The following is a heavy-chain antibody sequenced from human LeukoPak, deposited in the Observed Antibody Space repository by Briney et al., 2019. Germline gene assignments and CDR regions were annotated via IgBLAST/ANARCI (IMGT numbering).Heavy chain of an antibody. J-gene: IGHJ5*02. V-gene: IGHV1-3*01. CDR1: GYTFTSYA. Sequence: ASVKVSCKASGYTFTSYAMHWVRQAPGQRLEWMGWINAGNGNTKYSQKFQGRVTITRDTSASTAYMELSSLRSEDTAVYYCARVVLPAAIIGPFDPWGQGTLVTVSS. D-gene: IGHD2-2*01. CDR3: ARVVLPAAIIGPFDP. CDR2: INAGNGNT.